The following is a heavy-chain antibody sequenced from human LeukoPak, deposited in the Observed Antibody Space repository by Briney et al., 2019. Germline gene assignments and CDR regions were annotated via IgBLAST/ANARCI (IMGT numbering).Heavy chain of an antibody. CDR3: ARAYYGSGSYWSPGWFDP. J-gene: IGHJ5*02. CDR2: MNPNSGNT. D-gene: IGHD3-10*01. V-gene: IGHV1-8*01. Sequence: ASVKVSCKASGYTFTSYDINWVRQATGQGLEWMGWMNPNSGNTGYAQKFQGRVTTTRNTSISTAYMELSSLRSEDTAVYYCARAYYGSGSYWSPGWFDPWGQGTLVTVSS. CDR1: GYTFTSYD.